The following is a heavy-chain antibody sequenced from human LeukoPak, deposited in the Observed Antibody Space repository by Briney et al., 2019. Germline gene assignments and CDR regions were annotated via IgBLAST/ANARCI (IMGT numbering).Heavy chain of an antibody. CDR3: ARMADYDSSGFYGYLPH. CDR2: INGDGRSI. CDR1: GFTLSSYY. Sequence: PGGSLRHSCAAPGFTLSSYYLHSVRQAPGKGPVWLSRINGDGRSITYAASVKGRLTISRDNAKNTLYLQINNLRVEDTAVYFCARMADYDSSGFYGYLPHWGQGILVTVSS. V-gene: IGHV3-74*01. J-gene: IGHJ1*01. D-gene: IGHD3-22*01.